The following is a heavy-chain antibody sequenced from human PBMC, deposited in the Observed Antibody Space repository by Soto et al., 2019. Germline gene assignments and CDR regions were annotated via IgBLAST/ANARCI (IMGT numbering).Heavy chain of an antibody. CDR3: ARDIVVVPAAPGRFDP. CDR2: MNPNSGNT. V-gene: IGHV1-8*01. Sequence: ASVKVSCKASGYTFTSYDINWVRQATGQGLEWMGWMNPNSGNTGYAQKFQGRVTMTRNTSISTAYMELSSLRSEDTAVYYCARDIVVVPAAPGRFDPWGQGTLSPSPQ. D-gene: IGHD2-2*01. CDR1: GYTFTSYD. J-gene: IGHJ5*02.